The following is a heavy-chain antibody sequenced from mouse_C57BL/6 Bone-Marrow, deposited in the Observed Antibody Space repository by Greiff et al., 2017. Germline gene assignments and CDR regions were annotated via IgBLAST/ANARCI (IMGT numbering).Heavy chain of an antibody. Sequence: VQLQQPGAELVKPGASVKLSCKASGYTFTSYWMHWVKQRPGRGLEWSGRIDPNSGGTKYNEKFKRKATLTVDKPSNTAYMQLSSLTSEDSAVYYCARDGSLYAMDYWGQGTSVTVSS. V-gene: IGHV1-72*01. CDR3: ARDGSLYAMDY. CDR1: GYTFTSYW. CDR2: IDPNSGGT. J-gene: IGHJ4*01. D-gene: IGHD1-1*01.